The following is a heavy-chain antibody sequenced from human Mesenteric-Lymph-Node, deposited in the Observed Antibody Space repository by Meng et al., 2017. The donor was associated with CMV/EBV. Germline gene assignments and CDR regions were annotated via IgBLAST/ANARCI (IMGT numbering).Heavy chain of an antibody. V-gene: IGHV3-21*01. D-gene: IGHD3-22*01. Sequence: GESLKISCAASGLTFSNAWMTWVRQAPGKGLEWVSSISSSSSYIYYADSVKGRFTISRDNAKNSLYLQMNSLRAEDTAVYYCARVESSGYYYETYYFDYWGQGTLVTVSS. CDR3: ARVESSGYYYETYYFDY. CDR1: GLTFSNAW. CDR2: ISSSSSYI. J-gene: IGHJ4*02.